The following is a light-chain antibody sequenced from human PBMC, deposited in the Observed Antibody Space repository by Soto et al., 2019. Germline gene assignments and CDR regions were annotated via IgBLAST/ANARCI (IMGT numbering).Light chain of an antibody. CDR1: GSHIGSNT. V-gene: IGLV1-44*01. Sequence: NPPPSGPGAPRRGGTIICSGRGSHIGSNTVNWYQQLPGTAPKLLIYSNNQRPSGVPDRFSGSKSGTSASLAISGLQSEDEADYYCAAWDDSLNGYVFGTGTKVTVL. J-gene: IGLJ1*01. CDR3: AAWDDSLNGYV. CDR2: SNN.